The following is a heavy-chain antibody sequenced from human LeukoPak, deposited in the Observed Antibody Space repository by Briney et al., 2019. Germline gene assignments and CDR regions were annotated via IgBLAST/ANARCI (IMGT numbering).Heavy chain of an antibody. V-gene: IGHV3-30*02. D-gene: IGHD4-17*01. CDR1: GFTFSSYG. Sequence: PGGSLRLSCAASGFTFSSYGMHWVRQAPGKGLEWVAVIWYDGSNKYYADSVKGRFTISRDNSKNTLYLQMNSLRAEDTAVYYCAKADYGDPENWFDPWGQGTLVTVSS. J-gene: IGHJ5*02. CDR2: IWYDGSNK. CDR3: AKADYGDPENWFDP.